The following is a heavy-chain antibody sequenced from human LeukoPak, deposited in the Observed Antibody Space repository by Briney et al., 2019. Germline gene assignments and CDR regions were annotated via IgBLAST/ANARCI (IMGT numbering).Heavy chain of an antibody. V-gene: IGHV1-18*01. J-gene: IGHJ4*02. D-gene: IGHD3-10*01. Sequence: ASVKVSCKASGYTFTSYGISWVRQAPGQGLEWMGWISAYNGNTSYAQKLQGRVTMTTDTSTSTAYMELRSLRSDDTAAYYCARAPTTLWFGEFPPVDWGQGTLVTVSS. CDR2: ISAYNGNT. CDR3: ARAPTTLWFGEFPPVD. CDR1: GYTFTSYG.